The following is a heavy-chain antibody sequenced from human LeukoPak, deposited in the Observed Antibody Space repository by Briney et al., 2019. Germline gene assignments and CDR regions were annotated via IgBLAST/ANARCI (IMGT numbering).Heavy chain of an antibody. CDR3: ARDQYDTWSRRGNLDS. D-gene: IGHD3-3*01. V-gene: IGHV3-53*01. Sequence: GGSLRLSCAASELTVSSNYMSWVRQAPGRGLEWVSVLYKGGVTSYADSVKGRFTISRDNAKNTLYLQMNSLRVEDTAVFYCARDQYDTWSRRGNLDSWGQGTLVIVSS. CDR1: ELTVSSNY. J-gene: IGHJ4*02. CDR2: LYKGGVT.